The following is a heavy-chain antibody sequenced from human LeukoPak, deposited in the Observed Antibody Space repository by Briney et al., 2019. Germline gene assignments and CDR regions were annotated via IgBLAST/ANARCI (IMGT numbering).Heavy chain of an antibody. CDR2: ISNGGGYI. Sequence: GGSLRLSCAASEFTFTSYELNWVRQAPGKGLEWVSFISNGGGYIYYTDSVKGRFTISRDNAKNSLFLQMNSLRAEDTAVYFCARAVVGSAYDYFDYWGQGTLVTVSS. D-gene: IGHD5-12*01. J-gene: IGHJ4*02. V-gene: IGHV3-21*01. CDR1: EFTFTSYE. CDR3: ARAVVGSAYDYFDY.